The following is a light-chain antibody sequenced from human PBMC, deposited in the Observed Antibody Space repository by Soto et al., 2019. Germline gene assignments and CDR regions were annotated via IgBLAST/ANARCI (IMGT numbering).Light chain of an antibody. CDR3: SSSPNYV. Sequence: QSVLTQPASVSGSPGQSITISCTGTSSDVGGYNYVSWYQQHPGKAPKLMIYDVSNRPSGVSNRFSGSKSGNTASLTISGLQAEDEADYYCSSSPNYVFGTGTKLTVL. V-gene: IGLV2-14*01. J-gene: IGLJ1*01. CDR2: DVS. CDR1: SSDVGGYNY.